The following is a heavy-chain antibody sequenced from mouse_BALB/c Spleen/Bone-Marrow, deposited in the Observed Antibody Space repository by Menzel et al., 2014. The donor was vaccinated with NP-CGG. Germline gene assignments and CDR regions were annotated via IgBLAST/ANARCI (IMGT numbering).Heavy chain of an antibody. CDR2: IYPGSGNT. J-gene: IGHJ2*01. CDR3: ARRRSLDY. V-gene: IGHV1-63*01. Sequence: VQLQQSGAELVRPGTSVKISCKASGYAFTNYWPGWVKQRPGHGLEWIGDIYPGSGNTYYNEKFKGKFTLTADKSSSTAYMQLSSLTSEDSAVYFCARRRSLDYWGQGTTLTVSS. CDR1: GYAFTNYW.